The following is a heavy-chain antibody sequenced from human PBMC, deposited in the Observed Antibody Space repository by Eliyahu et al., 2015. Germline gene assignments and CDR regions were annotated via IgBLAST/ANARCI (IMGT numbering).Heavy chain of an antibody. CDR1: GFFFSTAW. CDR2: VRSKNDGGTT. J-gene: IGHJ4*02. V-gene: IGHV3-15*01. CDR3: TTHHGSI. Sequence: EVQLVESGGXLVKPGGSLRLSCAASGFFFSTAWMNWVRQAPGKGLEWVGRVRSKNDGGTTDFAAPVKGRFTXSRDDTKNTLYLQMNSLKAEDTAVYYCTTHHGSIWGQGTLVTVSS. D-gene: IGHD1-26*01.